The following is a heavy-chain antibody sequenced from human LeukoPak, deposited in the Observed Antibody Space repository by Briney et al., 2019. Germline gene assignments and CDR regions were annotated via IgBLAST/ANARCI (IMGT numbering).Heavy chain of an antibody. CDR1: GGFISSSSYY. Sequence: SETLSLTCTVSGGFISSSSYYWGWIRQPPGKGLEWIGSIYYSGSTYYNPSLKSRVTISVDTSKNQFSLKLSSVTAADTAVYYCASPGTRDYYYMDVWGKGTTVTVSS. CDR3: ASPGTRDYYYMDV. CDR2: IYYSGST. D-gene: IGHD1-1*01. V-gene: IGHV4-39*01. J-gene: IGHJ6*03.